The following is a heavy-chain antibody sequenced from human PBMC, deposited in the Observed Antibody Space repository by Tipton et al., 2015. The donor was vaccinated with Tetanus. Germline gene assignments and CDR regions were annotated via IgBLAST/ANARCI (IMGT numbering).Heavy chain of an antibody. CDR3: AREGAPRAFDI. V-gene: IGHV4-31*03. Sequence: TLSLTCNVSGGLITTGGYSWGWIRQPPGQGLEWLGNIHYSGSTFYNPSLKSRVTISVDTSKNQFSLKLNSVTAADTAVYYCAREGAPRAFDIWGQGTMVTVSS. CDR1: GGLITTGGYS. CDR2: IHYSGST. J-gene: IGHJ3*02.